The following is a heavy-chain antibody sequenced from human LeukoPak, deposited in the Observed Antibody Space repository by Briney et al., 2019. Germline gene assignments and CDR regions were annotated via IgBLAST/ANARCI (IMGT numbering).Heavy chain of an antibody. Sequence: GASVKVSCKASGYTFTGYYMHWVRQAPGQGLEWMGWINPNSGGTNYAQKFQGRVTMTRDTSTSTVYMELSSLRSEDTAVYYCAVGGVPEYCWGQGTLVTVSS. CDR3: AVGGVPEYC. J-gene: IGHJ4*02. CDR2: INPNSGGT. D-gene: IGHD2-2*01. CDR1: GYTFTGYY. V-gene: IGHV1-2*02.